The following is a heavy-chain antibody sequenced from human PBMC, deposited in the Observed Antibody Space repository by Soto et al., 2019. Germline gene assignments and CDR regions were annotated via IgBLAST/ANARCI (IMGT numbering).Heavy chain of an antibody. D-gene: IGHD3-9*01. J-gene: IGHJ5*02. CDR3: ARRGLRYFDWLVSNWFDP. Sequence: PSETLSLTCTVSGGSISSSSYYWGWIRRPPGKGLEWIGSIYYSGSTYYNPSLKSRVTISVDTSKNQFSLKLSSVTAADTAVYYCARRGLRYFDWLVSNWFDPWGQGTLVTVSS. CDR2: IYYSGST. CDR1: GGSISSSSYY. V-gene: IGHV4-39*01.